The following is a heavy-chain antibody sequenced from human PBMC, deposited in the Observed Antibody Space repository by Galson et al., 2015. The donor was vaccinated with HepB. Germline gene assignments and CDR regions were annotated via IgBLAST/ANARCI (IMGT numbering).Heavy chain of an antibody. CDR1: GYSFTSYW. J-gene: IGHJ4*02. CDR3: ARHGGSSWYMVEYYFDY. CDR2: IDPSDSYT. D-gene: IGHD6-13*01. Sequence: QSGAEVKKPGESLRISCKGSGYSFTSYWISWVRQMPGKGLEWMGRIDPSDSYTNYSPSFQGHVTISADKSISTAYLQWSSLKASDTAMYYCARHGGSSWYMVEYYFDYWGQGTLVTVSS. V-gene: IGHV5-10-1*01.